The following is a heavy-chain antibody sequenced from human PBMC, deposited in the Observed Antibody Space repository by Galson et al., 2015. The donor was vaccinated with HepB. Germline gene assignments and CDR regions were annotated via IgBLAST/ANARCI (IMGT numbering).Heavy chain of an antibody. Sequence: SCKASGYTFTSYDINWVRQATGQGLEWMGWMNPNSGNTGCAQKFQGRVIMTRNTSISTAYMELSSLRSEDTAVYHCAKGVVVVPAAIISGKGDMDYYYYYGMDVWGQGTTVTVSS. CDR1: GYTFTSYD. CDR3: AKGVVVVPAAIISGKGDMDYYYYYGMDV. CDR2: MNPNSGNT. V-gene: IGHV1-8*01. J-gene: IGHJ6*02. D-gene: IGHD2-2*02.